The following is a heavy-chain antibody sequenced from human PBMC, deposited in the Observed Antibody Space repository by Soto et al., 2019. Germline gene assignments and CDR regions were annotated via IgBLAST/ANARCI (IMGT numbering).Heavy chain of an antibody. V-gene: IGHV3-9*01. CDR2: ISWNSGSI. CDR1: GFTFDDYA. D-gene: IGHD4-17*01. Sequence: DVQLVESGGGLVQPGRSLRLSCAASGFTFDDYAMHWVRQAPGKGLEWVSGISWNSGSIGYADSVKGRFTISRDNAKNSLYLQMNSLRAEDTALYYCAKDIPYGDGYYFDYWGQGTLVTVSS. CDR3: AKDIPYGDGYYFDY. J-gene: IGHJ4*02.